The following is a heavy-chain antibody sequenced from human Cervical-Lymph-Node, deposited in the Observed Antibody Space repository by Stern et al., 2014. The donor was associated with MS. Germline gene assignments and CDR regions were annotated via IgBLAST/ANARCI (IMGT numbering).Heavy chain of an antibody. D-gene: IGHD6-19*01. V-gene: IGHV1-18*01. J-gene: IGHJ5*02. CDR3: ARDPRVAVAGTGGGFDP. Sequence: VQLVESGAEVKKPGASVKVSCKSSGYTFSNYGISWVRQAPGQGLEWMGWISGYNDNTNYVEKFQGRVTMTTDTSTNTAYMELRSLRSDDTAVYYCARDPRVAVAGTGGGFDPGGQGTLVTVSS. CDR1: GYTFSNYG. CDR2: ISGYNDNT.